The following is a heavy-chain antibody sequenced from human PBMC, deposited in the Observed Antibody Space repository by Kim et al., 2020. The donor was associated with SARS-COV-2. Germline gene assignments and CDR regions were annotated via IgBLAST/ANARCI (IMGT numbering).Heavy chain of an antibody. V-gene: IGHV3-15*01. CDR2: IKSKTDGGTT. CDR1: GFTFSNAW. J-gene: IGHJ4*02. Sequence: GGSLRLSCAASGFTFSNAWMSWVRQAPGKGLEWVGRIKSKTDGGTTDYAAPVKGRYTISRDDSKTTLYLQMNSLKTEDTAVYYCTTGGLGAAAGTDQKEADYWGQGTLVTVSS. CDR3: TTGGLGAAAGTDQKEADY. D-gene: IGHD6-13*01.